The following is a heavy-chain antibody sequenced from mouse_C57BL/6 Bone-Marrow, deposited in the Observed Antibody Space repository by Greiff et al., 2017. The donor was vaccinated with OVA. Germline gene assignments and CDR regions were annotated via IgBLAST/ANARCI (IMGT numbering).Heavy chain of an antibody. D-gene: IGHD3-2*02. J-gene: IGHJ2*01. V-gene: IGHV1-15*01. Sequence: QVQLQQSGAELVRPGASVTLSCKASGYTFTDYEMHWVKQTPVHGLEWIGAIDPETGGTAYNQKFKGKAILTVDKSSSTAYMELRSLTSEDSAVYYCTRRGDSSGYTRSYFDYWGQGTTLTVSS. CDR1: GYTFTDYE. CDR2: IDPETGGT. CDR3: TRRGDSSGYTRSYFDY.